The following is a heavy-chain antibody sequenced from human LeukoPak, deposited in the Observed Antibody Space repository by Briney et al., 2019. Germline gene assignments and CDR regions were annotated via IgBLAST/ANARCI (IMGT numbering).Heavy chain of an antibody. Sequence: ETLSLTCGVYGGSFSGYYWSWIRQPPGRGLEWVSAISGSGGSTYYADSVKGRFTISRDNSKNTLYLQMNSLRAEDTAVYYCAKDRITMVRGALDYWGQGTLVTVSS. J-gene: IGHJ4*02. CDR2: ISGSGGST. V-gene: IGHV3-23*01. CDR1: GGSFSGYY. D-gene: IGHD3-10*01. CDR3: AKDRITMVRGALDY.